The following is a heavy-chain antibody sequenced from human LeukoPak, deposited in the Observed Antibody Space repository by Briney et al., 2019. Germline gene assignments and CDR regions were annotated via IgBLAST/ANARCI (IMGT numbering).Heavy chain of an antibody. Sequence: PSETLSLTCTVSGGSISSYHWSWIRQPPGKGLEWIGYIYYSGSTNYNPSLKSRVTISVDTSKNQFSLKLSSVTAADTAVYYCARPLWRGYSYGWVDYWGQGTLVTVSS. CDR1: GGSISSYH. V-gene: IGHV4-59*01. D-gene: IGHD5-18*01. CDR3: ARPLWRGYSYGWVDY. CDR2: IYYSGST. J-gene: IGHJ4*02.